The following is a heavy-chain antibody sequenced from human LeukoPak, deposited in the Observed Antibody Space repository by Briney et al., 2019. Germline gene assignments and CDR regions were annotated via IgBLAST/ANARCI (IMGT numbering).Heavy chain of an antibody. CDR2: IRSKANGGTT. Sequence: PGRSLRLSCTASGFTFGDYALSWVRQAPGKGPEWVGFIRSKANGGTTEYAASVKGRFTFSRDDSKSIAYLQMNSLKTEDTAVYYCTSDYGHYWGQGTLVTVSS. D-gene: IGHD4-17*01. J-gene: IGHJ4*02. CDR3: TSDYGHY. CDR1: GFTFGDYA. V-gene: IGHV3-49*04.